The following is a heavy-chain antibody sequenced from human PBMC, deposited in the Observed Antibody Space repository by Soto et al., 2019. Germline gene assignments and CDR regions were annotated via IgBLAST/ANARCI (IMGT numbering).Heavy chain of an antibody. D-gene: IGHD2-15*01. CDR1: GGTFSSYT. Sequence: QVQLVQSGAEVKKPGSSVKVSCKASGGTFSSYTISWVRQAPGQGLEWMGRIIPILGIANYAQKFQGRVTITADQSTRTVFMGLSSLRSEDTAVYYCASVSRGLVAALAFDPWGQGSLVTVSS. CDR2: IIPILGIA. CDR3: ASVSRGLVAALAFDP. V-gene: IGHV1-69*02. J-gene: IGHJ5*02.